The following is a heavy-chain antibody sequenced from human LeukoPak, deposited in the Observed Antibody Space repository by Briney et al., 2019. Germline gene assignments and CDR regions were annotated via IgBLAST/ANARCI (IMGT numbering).Heavy chain of an antibody. Sequence: PGGSLRLSCAASGFTFSSYGMHWVRQAPGKGLEWVAVISYDGSNKYYADSVKGRFTISRDNSKNTLYLQMNSLRAEDTAVYYCAKGYCSGGSCYGLGYYYYGMDVWGRGTTVTVSS. CDR3: AKGYCSGGSCYGLGYYYYGMDV. D-gene: IGHD2-15*01. CDR1: GFTFSSYG. V-gene: IGHV3-30*18. CDR2: ISYDGSNK. J-gene: IGHJ6*02.